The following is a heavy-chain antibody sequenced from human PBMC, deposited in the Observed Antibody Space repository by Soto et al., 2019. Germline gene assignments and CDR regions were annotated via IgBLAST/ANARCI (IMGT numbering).Heavy chain of an antibody. V-gene: IGHV3-21*01. Sequence: GESLKISCAASGFTFSSYSMNWVRQAPGKGLEWVSSISSSSSYIYYADSVKGRFTISRDNAKNSLYLQMNSLRAEDTAVYYCAKNSMVRGVIITRDMDVWGKGTTVTVSS. CDR2: ISSSSSYI. CDR3: AKNSMVRGVIITRDMDV. J-gene: IGHJ6*03. D-gene: IGHD3-10*01. CDR1: GFTFSSYS.